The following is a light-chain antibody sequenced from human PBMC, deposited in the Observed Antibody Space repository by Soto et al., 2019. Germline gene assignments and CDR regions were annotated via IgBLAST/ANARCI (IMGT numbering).Light chain of an antibody. CDR1: QSVLYSSYNQNY. CDR2: WAS. Sequence: DIVMTQSPDSLAVSLGERATINCTSSQSVLYSSYNQNYLAWYQQKPGQPPKLLIYWASARESGVPDRFSGSGSGTHFTLTISSLQAEDVAVYYCQQYYSSPLSFGGGTKVEIK. CDR3: QQYYSSPLS. V-gene: IGKV4-1*01. J-gene: IGKJ4*01.